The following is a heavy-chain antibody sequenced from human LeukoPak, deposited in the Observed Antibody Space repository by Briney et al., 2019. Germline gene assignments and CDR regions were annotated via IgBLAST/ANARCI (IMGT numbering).Heavy chain of an antibody. J-gene: IGHJ3*02. CDR1: GGSISSGSYY. V-gene: IGHV4-61*01. CDR3: ARGTGVVGAGYLDAFDI. Sequence: SSETLSLTCTVSGGSISSGSYYWSWIRQPPGKGLEWIGYIYYSGSTNYNPSLKSRVTISVDTSKNQFSLKLSSVTAADTAVYYCARGTGVVGAGYLDAFDIWGQGTMVTVSS. CDR2: IYYSGST. D-gene: IGHD1-1*01.